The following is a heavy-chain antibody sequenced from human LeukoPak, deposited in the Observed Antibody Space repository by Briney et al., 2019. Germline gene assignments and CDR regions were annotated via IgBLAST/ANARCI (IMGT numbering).Heavy chain of an antibody. CDR3: ARSGAAGNWFDP. J-gene: IGHJ5*02. CDR1: GFTFTGYY. D-gene: IGHD6-13*01. CDR2: INPNSGGT. V-gene: IGHV1-2*02. Sequence: ASVKVSCKASGFTFTGYYMHWVRQAPGQGLEWMGWINPNSGGTNYAQKFQGRVTMTRDTSISTAYMELSRLRSDDTAVYYCARSGAAGNWFDPWGQGTLVTVSS.